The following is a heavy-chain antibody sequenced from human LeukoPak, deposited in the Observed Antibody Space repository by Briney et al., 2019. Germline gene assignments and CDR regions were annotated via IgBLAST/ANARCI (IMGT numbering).Heavy chain of an antibody. D-gene: IGHD3-9*01. CDR1: GGTFSSYA. CDR3: ARAVLRYFDWLLDYYYYGMDV. V-gene: IGHV1-69*13. CDR2: IIPIFGTA. Sequence: SVKVSCKASGGTFSSYAISWVRQAPGQGLEWMGGIIPIFGTANYAQKFQGRVTITADESTSTAYMELSSLRSEGTAVYYCARAVLRYFDWLLDYYYYGMDVWGQGTTVTVSS. J-gene: IGHJ6*02.